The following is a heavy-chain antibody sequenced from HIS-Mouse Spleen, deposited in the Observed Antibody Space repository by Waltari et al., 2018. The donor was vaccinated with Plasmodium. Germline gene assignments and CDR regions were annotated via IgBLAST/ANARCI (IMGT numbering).Heavy chain of an antibody. Sequence: QLQLQESGPGLVKPSETLSLTCTFSGCPISSSSYYWRWIRQPPGKVLEWIGSIYYSGSTYYNPSLKSRVTISVDTSKNQFSLKLSSVTAADTAVYYCARDRITGTSYFDYWGQGTLVTVSS. V-gene: IGHV4-39*07. CDR1: GCPISSSSYY. CDR2: IYYSGST. J-gene: IGHJ4*02. CDR3: ARDRITGTSYFDY. D-gene: IGHD1-7*01.